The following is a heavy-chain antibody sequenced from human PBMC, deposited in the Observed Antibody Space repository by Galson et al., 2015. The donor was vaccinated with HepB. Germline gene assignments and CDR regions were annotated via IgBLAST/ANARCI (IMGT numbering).Heavy chain of an antibody. V-gene: IGHV3-23*01. CDR2: ISDNGVSESGAFT. D-gene: IGHD6-13*01. J-gene: IGHJ4*02. CDR1: GFTFSSYA. CDR3: AKEHVSWRATNRYVDY. Sequence: SLRLSCAASGFTFSSYAMTWVRQAPGKGLEWVSTISDNGVSESGAFTHYADSMKGRFTISRDNSKNTVYLQMNSLRAEDTAMYYCAKEHVSWRATNRYVDYWGQGTPVTVSS.